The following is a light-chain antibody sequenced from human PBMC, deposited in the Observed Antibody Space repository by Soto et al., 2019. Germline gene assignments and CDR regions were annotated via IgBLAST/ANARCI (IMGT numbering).Light chain of an antibody. CDR1: QSVRSSH. CDR2: GTS. J-gene: IGKJ5*01. V-gene: IGKV3-20*01. CDR3: QQYGSSPPIT. Sequence: ESVLTQSPATLSLSPGDRATLSCRASQSVRSSHLAWYQQMPGQAPRLLIYGTSNRATGIPDRFSGSGSGTDFTLTISRLEPEDFAVYYCQQYGSSPPITFGQGTRLEIK.